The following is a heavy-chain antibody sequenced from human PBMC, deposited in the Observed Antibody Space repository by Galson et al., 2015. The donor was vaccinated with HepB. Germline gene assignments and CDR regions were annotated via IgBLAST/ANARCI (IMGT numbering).Heavy chain of an antibody. CDR2: IYYSGST. Sequence: SETLSLTCTVSGGSISSYYWSWIRQPPGKGLEWIGYIYYSGSTNYNPSLKSRVTISVDTSKNQFSLKLSSVTAADTAVYYCARDLSRTIFGVVISDAFDIWGQGTMVTVSS. CDR3: ARDLSRTIFGVVISDAFDI. J-gene: IGHJ3*02. V-gene: IGHV4-59*01. D-gene: IGHD3-3*01. CDR1: GGSISSYY.